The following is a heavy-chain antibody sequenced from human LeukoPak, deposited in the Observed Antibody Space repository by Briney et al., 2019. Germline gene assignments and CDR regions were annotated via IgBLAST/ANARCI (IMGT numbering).Heavy chain of an antibody. Sequence: SETLSLTCAVYGGSFSGYYWSWIRQPPGNGLEWIGEINHSGSTNYNPSLKSRVTISVDTSKNQFSLKLSSVTAADTAVYYCARALIVGYYYYYGMDVWGQGTTVTVSS. CDR3: ARALIVGYYYYYGMDV. D-gene: IGHD3-22*01. J-gene: IGHJ6*02. CDR1: GGSFSGYY. V-gene: IGHV4-34*01. CDR2: INHSGST.